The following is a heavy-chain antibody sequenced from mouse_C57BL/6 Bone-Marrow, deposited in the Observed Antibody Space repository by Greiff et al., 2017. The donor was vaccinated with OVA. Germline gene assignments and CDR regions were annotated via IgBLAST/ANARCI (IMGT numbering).Heavy chain of an antibody. D-gene: IGHD2-4*01. Sequence: DVKLVESGGGLVQPGGSLKLSCAASGFTFSDYYMYWVRQTPEKRLEWVAYISNGGGSTYYPDTVKGRFTISRDNAKNTLYLQMSRLKSEDTAMYYCARRYYDYGGGSWFAYWGQGTLVTVSA. CDR2: ISNGGGST. CDR3: ARRYYDYGGGSWFAY. J-gene: IGHJ3*01. V-gene: IGHV5-12*01. CDR1: GFTFSDYY.